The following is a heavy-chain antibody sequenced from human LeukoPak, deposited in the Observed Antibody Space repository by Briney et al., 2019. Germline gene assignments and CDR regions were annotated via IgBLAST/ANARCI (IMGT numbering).Heavy chain of an antibody. J-gene: IGHJ4*02. CDR3: ASIAVAGKKDY. CDR1: GFTFSSYA. Sequence: GRSLRLSCAASGFTFSSYAMRWVRQAPGKGLEWVAVISYDGSNKYYADSVKGRFTISRDNSKNTLYLQMNSLRAEDTAVYYCASIAVAGKKDYWGQGTLVTVSS. V-gene: IGHV3-30*04. CDR2: ISYDGSNK. D-gene: IGHD6-19*01.